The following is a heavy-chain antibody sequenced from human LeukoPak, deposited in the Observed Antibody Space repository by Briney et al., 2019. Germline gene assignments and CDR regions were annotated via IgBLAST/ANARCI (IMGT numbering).Heavy chain of an antibody. CDR1: RFTFSSYS. CDR2: ISSSSSYI. V-gene: IGHV3-21*01. D-gene: IGHD3-10*01. J-gene: IGHJ5*01. Sequence: PGGSLRLSCAASRFTFSSYSMNWVRQAPGKGLEWVSSISSSSSYIYYADSVKGRFTISRDNAKNTVYLQMNSLRVDDTAIYYCTRAITYFYGSVTYDWFDSWGQGTRVTVSS. CDR3: TRAITYFYGSVTYDWFDS.